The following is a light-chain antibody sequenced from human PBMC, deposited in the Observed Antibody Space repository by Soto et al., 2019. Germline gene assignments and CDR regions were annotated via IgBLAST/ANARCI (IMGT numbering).Light chain of an antibody. CDR3: LQYNSYST. Sequence: IQMTQSPSTLSAAVGARVSITCRASQSITTWLAWYQQKPGQAPKLLIYEASSLNSGVPSRFSGSGSGTEFTLTISSLQPDDFATYYCLQYNSYSTFGQGTKVDIK. CDR2: EAS. V-gene: IGKV1-5*01. CDR1: QSITTW. J-gene: IGKJ1*01.